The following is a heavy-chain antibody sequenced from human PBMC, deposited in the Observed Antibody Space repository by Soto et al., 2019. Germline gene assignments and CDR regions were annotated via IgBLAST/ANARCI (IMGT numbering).Heavy chain of an antibody. D-gene: IGHD6-6*01. CDR3: AKGPEQLLHGVFDY. J-gene: IGHJ4*02. V-gene: IGHV3-23*01. CDR1: GFTLSSCV. CDR2: IDTGGGGT. Sequence: EVQLLESGGGLVQPGGSLRLSCAASGFTLSSCVMTWVRQAPGKGLEWVSGIDTGGGGTYYADSVKGRFTISRDNSKKTLYLQMNSLRADDTAGYYCAKGPEQLLHGVFDYWGQGTLVTVFS.